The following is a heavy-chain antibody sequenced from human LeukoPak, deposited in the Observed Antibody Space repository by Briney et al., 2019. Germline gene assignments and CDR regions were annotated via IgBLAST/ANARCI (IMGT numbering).Heavy chain of an antibody. CDR2: IWHDGSDK. Sequence: PGGSLRLSCAASGFTFSSYEMNWVRQAPGKGLEWVAVIWHDGSDKYYADSVKGRFTISRDNSKNTLYLQMNSLRAEDTAVYYCARDSYGGDYWGQGTLVTVSS. V-gene: IGHV3-33*08. CDR3: ARDSYGGDY. CDR1: GFTFSSYE. J-gene: IGHJ4*02. D-gene: IGHD4/OR15-4a*01.